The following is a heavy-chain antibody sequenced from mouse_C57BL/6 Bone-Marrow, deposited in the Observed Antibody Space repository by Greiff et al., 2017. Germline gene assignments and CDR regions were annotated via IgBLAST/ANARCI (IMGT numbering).Heavy chain of an antibody. CDR2: IAPEDGDT. Sequence: EVKLMESGAELVRPGASVKLSCKASGFNIKDYYMHWVKQRPEQGLEWIGRIAPEDGDTEYAPKFQGKATMTADTSSNTAYLQLSSLTSEDTAVFYCLPSCYWYFDVWGTGTTVTVSS. J-gene: IGHJ1*03. D-gene: IGHD2-10*02. V-gene: IGHV14-1*01. CDR3: LPSCYWYFDV. CDR1: GFNIKDYY.